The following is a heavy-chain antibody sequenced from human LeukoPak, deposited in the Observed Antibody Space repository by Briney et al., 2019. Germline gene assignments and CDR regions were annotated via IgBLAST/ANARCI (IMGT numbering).Heavy chain of an antibody. CDR3: AREGAAAAPY. D-gene: IGHD6-13*01. CDR1: GNYW. V-gene: IGHV3-21*01. Sequence: GGSLRLSCAASGNYWMHWVRQAPGKGLEWVSAISSSSSYIYYADSVKGRFTISRDNARNSLYLQMNSLRAEDTAMYYCAREGAAAAPYWGQGTLVTVSS. CDR2: ISSSSSYI. J-gene: IGHJ4*02.